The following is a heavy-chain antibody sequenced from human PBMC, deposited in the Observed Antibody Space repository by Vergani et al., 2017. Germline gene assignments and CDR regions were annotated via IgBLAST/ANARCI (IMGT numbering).Heavy chain of an antibody. CDR3: ARVDTQVPATSHFYGMDV. J-gene: IGHJ6*04. CDR1: GSSISSGDHC. D-gene: IGHD1-26*01. CDR2: IFYSGTT. V-gene: IGHV4-31*11. Sequence: QVQLQESGPGVVKPSQTLSLTCAVSGSSISSGDHCWTWIRQRPGKGLEWIGYIFYSGTTYDNPSIRSRLTISVDTSQNQFSLKLRSVTAADTAVYYCARVDTQVPATSHFYGMDVWGKGTTVVVSS.